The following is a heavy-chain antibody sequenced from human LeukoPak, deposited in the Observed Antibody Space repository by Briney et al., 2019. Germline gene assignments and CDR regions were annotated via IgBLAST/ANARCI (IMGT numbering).Heavy chain of an antibody. D-gene: IGHD6-19*01. CDR1: GFTFSSYS. CDR2: ISSSSSYI. V-gene: IGHV3-21*05. CDR3: ARVASSSGWPY. Sequence: GGSLRLSCAASGFTFSSYSMNWVRQAPGRGLEWVSYISSSSSYIYYADSVKGRFTISRDNAKNSLYLQMNSLRAEDTAVYYCARVASSSGWPYWGQGTLVTVSS. J-gene: IGHJ4*02.